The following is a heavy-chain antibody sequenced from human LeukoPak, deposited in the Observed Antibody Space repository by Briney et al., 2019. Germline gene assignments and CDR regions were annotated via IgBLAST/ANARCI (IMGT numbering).Heavy chain of an antibody. J-gene: IGHJ6*04. D-gene: IGHD3-10*01. V-gene: IGHV3-30*02. Sequence: GGSLRLSCAASAFTFSAYGMHWVRQTPGKGLEWVAFIRFDGVDKYYADSVKGRFTISRDNSKNTLYLQMNSLRAEDTAVYYCAKDIIWFGELLGSMDVWGKGTTVTISS. CDR1: AFTFSAYG. CDR3: AKDIIWFGELLGSMDV. CDR2: IRFDGVDK.